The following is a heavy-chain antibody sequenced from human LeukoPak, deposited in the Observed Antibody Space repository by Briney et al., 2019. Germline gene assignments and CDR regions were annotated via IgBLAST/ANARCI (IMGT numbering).Heavy chain of an antibody. J-gene: IGHJ4*02. D-gene: IGHD5-18*01. CDR1: GYTFTSYY. V-gene: IGHV1-2*02. CDR2: INPNSGGT. CDR3: ARGDTAMAPFDY. Sequence: ASVKVSCKASGYTFTSYYMHWVRQAPGQGLEWMGWINPNSGGTNYAQKFQGRVTMTRDTSISTAYMELSRLRSDDTAVYYCARGDTAMAPFDYWGQGTLVTVSS.